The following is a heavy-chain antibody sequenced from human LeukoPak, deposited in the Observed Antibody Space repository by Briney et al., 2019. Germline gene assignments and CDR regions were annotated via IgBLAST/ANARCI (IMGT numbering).Heavy chain of an antibody. CDR1: GYTFTSYA. V-gene: IGHV7-4-1*02. D-gene: IGHD3-10*01. Sequence: ASVKVSCKASGYTFTSYAMNWVRQAPGQGLEWMGWINTNTGNPTYAQGFTGRFVFSLDTSVSTAYLQISSLKAEDTAVYYCARPAGVLLWFGEVPDAFDIWGQGTMVTVSS. J-gene: IGHJ3*02. CDR3: ARPAGVLLWFGEVPDAFDI. CDR2: INTNTGNP.